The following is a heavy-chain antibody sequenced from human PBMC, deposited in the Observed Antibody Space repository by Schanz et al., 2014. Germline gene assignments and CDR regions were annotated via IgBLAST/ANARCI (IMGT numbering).Heavy chain of an antibody. D-gene: IGHD3-22*01. J-gene: IGHJ4*02. Sequence: EVQLVESGGGLVQPGGSLRLSCAASGFSFSYYSMTWVRQAPGKGLEWVSYIGTNTGSGTKYYADSVKGRFTTSRDNAKNTLYLQMNSLRAEDTAVYYCARDPAHYYDSSGWWDSWGQGTLATVSS. V-gene: IGHV3-48*01. CDR3: ARDPAHYYDSSGWWDS. CDR2: IGTNTGSGTK. CDR1: GFSFSYYS.